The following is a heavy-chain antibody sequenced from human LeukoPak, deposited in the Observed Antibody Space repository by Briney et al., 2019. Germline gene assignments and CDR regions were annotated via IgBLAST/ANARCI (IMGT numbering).Heavy chain of an antibody. CDR3: ARVVDDRQQLVIDY. CDR2: IIPIFGTA. J-gene: IGHJ4*02. Sequence: SVKVSCKASGGTFSSYAISWVRQAPGQGLEWMGGIIPIFGTANYAQKFQGRVTVTADESTSTAYMELSSLRSEGTAVYYCARVVDDRQQLVIDYWGQGTLVTVSS. CDR1: GGTFSSYA. D-gene: IGHD6-13*01. V-gene: IGHV1-69*13.